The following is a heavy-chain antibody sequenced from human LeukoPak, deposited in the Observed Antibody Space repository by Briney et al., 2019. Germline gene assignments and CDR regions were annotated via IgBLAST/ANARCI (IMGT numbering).Heavy chain of an antibody. Sequence: SETLSLTCAVYGGSFSGYYWSWIRQPPGKGLEWIGEINHSGSTNYNPSLKSRVTISVDTSKNQFSPKLSSVTAADTAVYYCARRSIYGSGSYYYYYYYMDVWGKGTTVTVSS. CDR3: ARRSIYGSGSYYYYYYYMDV. D-gene: IGHD3-10*01. CDR2: INHSGST. J-gene: IGHJ6*03. V-gene: IGHV4-34*01. CDR1: GGSFSGYY.